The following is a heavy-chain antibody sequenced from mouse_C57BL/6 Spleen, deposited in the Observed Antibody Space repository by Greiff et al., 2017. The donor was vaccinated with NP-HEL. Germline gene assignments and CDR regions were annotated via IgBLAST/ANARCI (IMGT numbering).Heavy chain of an antibody. CDR2: ISDGGSYT. V-gene: IGHV5-4*01. CDR3: ARDHRNYSNYGGYFDV. CDR1: GFTFSSYA. Sequence: EVKLMESGGGLVKPGGSLKLSCAASGFTFSSYAMSWVRQTPEKRLEWVATISDGGSYTYYPDNVKGRFTISRDNAKNNLYLQMSHLKSEDTAMYYCARDHRNYSNYGGYFDVWGTGTTVTVSS. D-gene: IGHD2-5*01. J-gene: IGHJ1*03.